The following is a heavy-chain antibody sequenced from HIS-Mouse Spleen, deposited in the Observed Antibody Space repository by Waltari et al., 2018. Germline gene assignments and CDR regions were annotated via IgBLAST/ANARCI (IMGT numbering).Heavy chain of an antibody. Sequence: QVQLVESGGGVVQPGRSLRPSCSASGFTFSSYGMHWVRQAPGKGLEWVAVISYDGSNKYYADSVKGRFTISRDNSKNTLYLQMNSLRAEDTAVYYCVVSGSWGQGTMVTVSS. J-gene: IGHJ3*01. CDR3: VVSGS. CDR2: ISYDGSNK. CDR1: GFTFSSYG. V-gene: IGHV3-30*03. D-gene: IGHD1-26*01.